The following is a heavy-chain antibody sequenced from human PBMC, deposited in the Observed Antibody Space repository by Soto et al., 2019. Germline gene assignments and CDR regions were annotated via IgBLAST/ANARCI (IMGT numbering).Heavy chain of an antibody. J-gene: IGHJ6*02. D-gene: IGHD1-26*01. Sequence: GGSLRLSCAASGFTFTNYAITWVRQVPGKGLEWVCVINRSGETTYYADSVKGRFTISRDNSKNTVSLQMNSLRAEDTAVYYCTTSSPYFNFYFSVDVWGQGTTVTVSS. CDR1: GFTFTNYA. V-gene: IGHV3-23*01. CDR3: TTSSPYFNFYFSVDV. CDR2: INRSGETT.